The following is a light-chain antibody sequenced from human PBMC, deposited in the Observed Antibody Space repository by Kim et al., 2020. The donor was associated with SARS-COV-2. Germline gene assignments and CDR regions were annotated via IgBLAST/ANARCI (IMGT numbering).Light chain of an antibody. CDR1: QNIGTY. V-gene: IGKV1-39*01. CDR2: AAS. J-gene: IGKJ2*01. Sequence: DFQMTQSPSSLSASVGDRVTITCRANQNIGTYLNWYQHKAGKAPQLLIYAASSLRSGVPSRFSGSGSGTDFTLTISSLQPDDFATYYCQQSYSTPLHTFGQGTNLEI. CDR3: QQSYSTPLHT.